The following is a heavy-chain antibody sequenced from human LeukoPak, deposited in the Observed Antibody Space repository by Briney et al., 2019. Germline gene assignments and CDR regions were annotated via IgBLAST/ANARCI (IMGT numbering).Heavy chain of an antibody. J-gene: IGHJ3*02. V-gene: IGHV3-23*01. CDR1: GFTFISFG. CDR3: ARGRILGYCSGGSCYSDAFDI. D-gene: IGHD2-15*01. Sequence: GGSLRLSCAASGFTFISFGMSWVRQAPGKGLEWVSAISGSGATTYYAGSVKGRFTISRDNSKNTVDLQMNRLRAADTAVYYCARGRILGYCSGGSCYSDAFDIWGQGTMVTVSS. CDR2: ISGSGATT.